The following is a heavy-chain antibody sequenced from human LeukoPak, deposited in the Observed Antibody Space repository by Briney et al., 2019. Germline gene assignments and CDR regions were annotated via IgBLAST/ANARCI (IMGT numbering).Heavy chain of an antibody. J-gene: IGHJ5*02. CDR1: GGSISSYY. D-gene: IGHD2-2*01. CDR2: IYTSGST. Sequence: SGTLSLTCTVSGGSISSYYWSWIRQPPGKGLEWIGYIYTSGSTNYNPSLKSRVTISVDTSKNQFSLKLSSVTAADTAVYYCARRSRDCSSTSCFDWFDPWGQGTLVTVSS. CDR3: ARRSRDCSSTSCFDWFDP. V-gene: IGHV4-4*09.